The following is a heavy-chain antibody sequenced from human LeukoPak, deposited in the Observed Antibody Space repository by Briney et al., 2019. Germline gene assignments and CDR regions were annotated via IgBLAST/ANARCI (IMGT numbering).Heavy chain of an antibody. V-gene: IGHV3-48*01. Sequence: GGSLRLSCAASGFTFSSYSMNWVRQAPGKGLEWVSYISSSSSTIYYADSVKGRFTISRDNAKNSLYLQMNSLRAEDTAVYYCARVAPYYYYYMDVWGKGTTVTVSS. CDR2: ISSSSSTI. J-gene: IGHJ6*03. CDR1: GFTFSSYS. CDR3: ARVAPYYYYYMDV.